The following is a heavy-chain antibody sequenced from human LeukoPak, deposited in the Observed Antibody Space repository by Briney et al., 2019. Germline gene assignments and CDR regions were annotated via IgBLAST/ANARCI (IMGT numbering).Heavy chain of an antibody. V-gene: IGHV4-59*01. CDR3: ARSEGMATIPFDY. CDR2: IHYTGST. CDR1: GGSISSYY. Sequence: SETLSLTCTVSGGSISSYYWTWIRQPPGKRLEWIGYIHYTGSTNSNPSLKSRVTISVDTSKNQFSLKLRSVTAADTAVYYCARSEGMATIPFDYWGQGTLVTVSS. D-gene: IGHD5-24*01. J-gene: IGHJ4*02.